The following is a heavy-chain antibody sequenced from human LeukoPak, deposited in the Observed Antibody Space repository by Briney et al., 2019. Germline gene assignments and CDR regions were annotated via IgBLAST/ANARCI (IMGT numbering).Heavy chain of an antibody. J-gene: IGHJ6*02. CDR2: IYYSGST. V-gene: IGHV4-59*08. Sequence: SETLSLTCTVSGGSISSYYWSWIRQPPGKGLEWIGYIYYSGSTNYNPSLKSRVTISVDTSKNQFSLKLSSVTAADTAVYYCARLRFTDYYYYGMDVWGQGTTVTVSS. D-gene: IGHD3-10*01. CDR3: ARLRFTDYYYYGMDV. CDR1: GGSISSYY.